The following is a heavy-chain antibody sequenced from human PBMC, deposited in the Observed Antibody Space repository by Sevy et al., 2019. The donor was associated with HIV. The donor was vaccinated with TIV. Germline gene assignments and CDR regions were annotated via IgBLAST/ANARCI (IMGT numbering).Heavy chain of an antibody. V-gene: IGHV4-59*01. J-gene: IGHJ4*02. CDR3: ARDSTTRPRVLDY. CDR1: GGSISSYF. Sequence: SETLSLTCSVSGGSISSYFWTWVRQSPGKGLEWIGNIYFTGNTDYSPSLKSGVTLSLDTSKSQFLLTLKSGTAADTAIYFCARDSTTRPRVLDYWGQGTLVTVSS. CDR2: IYFTGNT. D-gene: IGHD1-1*01.